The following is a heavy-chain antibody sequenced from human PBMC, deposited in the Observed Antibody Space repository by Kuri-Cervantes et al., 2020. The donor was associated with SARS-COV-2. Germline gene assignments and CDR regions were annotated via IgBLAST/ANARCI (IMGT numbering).Heavy chain of an antibody. D-gene: IGHD3-3*01. CDR3: AKDSITIFGVVIAQEYFQH. V-gene: IGHV3-30*02. CDR2: IQYDGGNE. J-gene: IGHJ1*01. Sequence: GESLKISCAASGFTFSTYGMHWVRQPPGKGLEWVAFIQYDGGNEYHADSVKGRSTISRDNSKNTLYLQMDSLRAEDTAVYYCAKDSITIFGVVIAQEYFQHWGQGTLVTVSS. CDR1: GFTFSTYG.